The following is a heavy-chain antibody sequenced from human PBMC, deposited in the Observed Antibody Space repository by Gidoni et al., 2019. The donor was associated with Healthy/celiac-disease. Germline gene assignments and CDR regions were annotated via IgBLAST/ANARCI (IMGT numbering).Heavy chain of an antibody. CDR3: AKDLVASDTEI. J-gene: IGHJ3*02. Sequence: EVQLVESGGGLVQPGGSLRLSCAASGLTFSSYAMSWVRQAPGKGREWVSAISGSGGSTYYADSVKGRFTSSRDNSKNTLFLQMNSLRAEDTAVYYCAKDLVASDTEIWGQGTMVTVSS. V-gene: IGHV3-23*04. D-gene: IGHD2-8*02. CDR1: GLTFSSYA. CDR2: ISGSGGST.